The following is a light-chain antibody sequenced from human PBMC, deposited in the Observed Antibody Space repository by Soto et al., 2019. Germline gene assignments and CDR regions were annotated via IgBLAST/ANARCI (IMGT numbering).Light chain of an antibody. CDR2: AAS. J-gene: IGKJ5*01. Sequence: IHMTNSLSSLSAPVGDRVTITFRASQSISNYLNWYQQKPGKAPKVLIYAASNLHSGVPSRFSGSGSGTDFTLTISSLQPEDFATYYCQQCYCISIRFGQGTRLEN. V-gene: IGKV1-39*01. CDR1: QSISNY. CDR3: QQCYCISIR.